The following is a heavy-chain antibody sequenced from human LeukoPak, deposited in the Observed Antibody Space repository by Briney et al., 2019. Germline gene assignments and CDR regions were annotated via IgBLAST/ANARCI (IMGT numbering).Heavy chain of an antibody. CDR3: ARESGYSYYYFDY. Sequence: SETLSLTCTVSGVSISSYYWSWIRQPPGKGLEWIGYVYYSGSTNYNPSLKSRVTISVDTSKNQFSLKLTSVTAADTAVYYCARESGYSYYYFDYWGQGTLVTVSS. CDR2: VYYSGST. CDR1: GVSISSYY. D-gene: IGHD3-22*01. J-gene: IGHJ4*02. V-gene: IGHV4-59*01.